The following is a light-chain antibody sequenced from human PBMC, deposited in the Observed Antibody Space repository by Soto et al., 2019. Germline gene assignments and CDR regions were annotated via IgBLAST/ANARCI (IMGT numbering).Light chain of an antibody. Sequence: QSALTQPRSVSGSPGQSVTISCTGTSSDVGGYNYVSWYQQHPGKAPKLMIYDVSKRPSGVPDRFSGSKSGNTAYLTISGLQAEDEADYYCCSYAGSSYVFGTGTKVIVL. CDR3: CSYAGSSYV. J-gene: IGLJ1*01. CDR2: DVS. V-gene: IGLV2-11*01. CDR1: SSDVGGYNY.